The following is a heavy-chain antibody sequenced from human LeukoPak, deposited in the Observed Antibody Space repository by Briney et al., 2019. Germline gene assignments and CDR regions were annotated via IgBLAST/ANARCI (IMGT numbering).Heavy chain of an antibody. CDR1: GFTFSSYA. V-gene: IGHV3-23*01. CDR3: ATVPLRYFDWISPPDY. CDR2: ISGSGGST. D-gene: IGHD3-9*01. J-gene: IGHJ4*02. Sequence: PGGSLRLSCAASGFTFSSYAMSWVRQAPGKGLEWVSAISGSGGSTYYADSVKGRFTISRDNSKNTLYLQMNSLRAEDTAVYYCATVPLRYFDWISPPDYWGQGTLVTVSS.